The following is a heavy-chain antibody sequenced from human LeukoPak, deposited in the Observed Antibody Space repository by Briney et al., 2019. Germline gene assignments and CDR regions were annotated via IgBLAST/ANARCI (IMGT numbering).Heavy chain of an antibody. D-gene: IGHD4-23*01. V-gene: IGHV4-61*02. Sequence: QPSQTLSLTCTVSGGSISSGSYYWSWIRQPAGKGLEWIGRIYTSGSTNYNPSLKSRVTISVDTSKNQFSLKLSSVTAADTAVYYCARQLRWSYMDVWGKGTTVTISS. CDR3: ARQLRWSYMDV. CDR1: GGSISSGSYY. CDR2: IYTSGST. J-gene: IGHJ6*03.